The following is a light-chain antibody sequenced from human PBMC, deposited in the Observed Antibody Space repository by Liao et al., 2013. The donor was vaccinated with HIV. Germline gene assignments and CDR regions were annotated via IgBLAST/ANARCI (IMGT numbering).Light chain of an antibody. J-gene: IGLJ1*01. V-gene: IGLV3-25*03. Sequence: SYELTQPPSVSVSPGQTARITCSGDALSKQYASWYQQRPGQAPLVVIYKDTERPSGIPERFSGSSSGTTVTLTISGVQAEDEADYFCQSPASSGSHYVFGTGPRSPS. CDR3: QSPASSGSHYV. CDR1: ALSKQY. CDR2: KDT.